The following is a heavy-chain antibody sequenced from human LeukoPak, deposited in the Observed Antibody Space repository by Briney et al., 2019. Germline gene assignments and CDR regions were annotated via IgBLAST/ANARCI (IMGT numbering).Heavy chain of an antibody. J-gene: IGHJ4*02. CDR3: AKDVLFGELPISDSDY. Sequence: GGSLRLSCAASGFTFSSYAMHWVRQAPGKGLEWVSAISGSGGSTYYADSVKGRFTISRDNSKNTLYLQMNSLRAEDTAVYYCAKDVLFGELPISDSDYWGQGTLVTVSS. V-gene: IGHV3-23*01. CDR1: GFTFSSYA. D-gene: IGHD3-10*02. CDR2: ISGSGGST.